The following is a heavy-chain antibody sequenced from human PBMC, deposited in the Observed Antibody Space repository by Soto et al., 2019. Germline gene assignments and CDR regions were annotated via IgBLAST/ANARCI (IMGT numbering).Heavy chain of an antibody. J-gene: IGHJ4*02. CDR2: IEHRGST. CDR3: ARVGANPSDY. CDR1: GASFSGYS. Sequence: PSETLSLTCAVHGASFSGYSWSWIRQPPGKGLEWIGDIEHRGSTNYNSSLRSRVTISLDTSKNHFSLKLNSVTAADTAVYYCARVGANPSDYWGQGTLVTVSS. D-gene: IGHD1-26*01. V-gene: IGHV4-34*01.